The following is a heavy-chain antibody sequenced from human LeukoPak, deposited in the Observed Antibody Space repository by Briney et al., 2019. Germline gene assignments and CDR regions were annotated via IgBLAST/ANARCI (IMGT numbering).Heavy chain of an antibody. V-gene: IGHV1-8*02. Sequence: GASVKVSCKASGYTFTSYGINWVRQATGQGLEWMGWMNPNSGNTGYAQKFQGRVTMTRNTSISTAYIELSSLRSEDTAVYYCARALPSGSSVPNWFDPWGQGTLVTVSS. CDR3: ARALPSGSSVPNWFDP. CDR1: GYTFTSYG. J-gene: IGHJ5*02. D-gene: IGHD1-26*01. CDR2: MNPNSGNT.